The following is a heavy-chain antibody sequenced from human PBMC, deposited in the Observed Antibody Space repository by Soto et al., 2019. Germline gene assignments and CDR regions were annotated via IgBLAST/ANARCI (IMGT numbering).Heavy chain of an antibody. V-gene: IGHV3-21*01. CDR1: GFTFSSYS. J-gene: IGHJ4*02. CDR3: ARDLNYCSGGSCYSFDY. D-gene: IGHD2-15*01. CDR2: ISSSSSYI. Sequence: GGSLRLSCAASGFTFSSYSMNWVRQAPGKGLEWVSSISSSSSYIYYADSVKGRFTISRDNAKNSLYLQMNSLRAEDTAVYYRARDLNYCSGGSCYSFDYWGQGTLVTVSS.